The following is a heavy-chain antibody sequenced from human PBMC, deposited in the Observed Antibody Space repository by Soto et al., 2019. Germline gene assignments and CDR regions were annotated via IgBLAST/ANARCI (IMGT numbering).Heavy chain of an antibody. V-gene: IGHV3-21*06. CDR3: ASAGGTF. D-gene: IGHD1-1*01. CDR2: IDSGSNFI. Sequence: GGSLRLSCAASGFTFNTYSMNWVRQAPGKGLEWVSSIDSGSNFIHYADAVKGRFTISRDSANNALYLQMNNLRAEDTAVYYCASAGGTFWGQGXLVTVYS. CDR1: GFTFNTYS. J-gene: IGHJ4*02.